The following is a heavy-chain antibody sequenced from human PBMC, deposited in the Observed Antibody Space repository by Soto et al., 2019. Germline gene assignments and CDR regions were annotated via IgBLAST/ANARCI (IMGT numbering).Heavy chain of an antibody. J-gene: IGHJ4*02. D-gene: IGHD6-13*01. Sequence: SLRLSCAASGFTVSSNYMSWVRQAPGKGLEWVSVIYSGGSTYYADSVKGRFTISRDNSKNTLYLQMNSLRAEDTAVYYCATPYYSSSWYYFDYWGQGTLVTVSS. CDR1: GFTVSSNY. V-gene: IGHV3-66*04. CDR3: ATPYYSSSWYYFDY. CDR2: IYSGGST.